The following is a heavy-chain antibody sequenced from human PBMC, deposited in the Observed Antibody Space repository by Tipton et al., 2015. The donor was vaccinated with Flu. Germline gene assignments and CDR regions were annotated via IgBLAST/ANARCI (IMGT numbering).Heavy chain of an antibody. Sequence: LRLSCSVSGDSIGNGYYWAWIRQPPGKGLEWIGNIHRSGNTYHNPSLKSRVTISVDSSKNQFSLRLSSVTAADTAVYYCARERRGGWPFYDAFDFWGQGTTVTVSS. CDR2: IHRSGNT. CDR3: ARERRGGWPFYDAFDF. V-gene: IGHV4-38-2*02. CDR1: GDSIGNGYY. J-gene: IGHJ3*01. D-gene: IGHD6-19*01.